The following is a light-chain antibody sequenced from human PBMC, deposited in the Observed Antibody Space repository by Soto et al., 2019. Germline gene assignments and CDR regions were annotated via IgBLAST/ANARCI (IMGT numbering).Light chain of an antibody. CDR3: QQATT. Sequence: DIQMTQSPSTLSASVGDRVTITCRASQSISSWLAWYQRKPGKAPKLLIYKASSLESGVPSRFSGSGSGTEFTLTISSLQPDDFATYYCQQATTFGQGTKLEIK. CDR2: KAS. CDR1: QSISSW. V-gene: IGKV1-5*03. J-gene: IGKJ2*01.